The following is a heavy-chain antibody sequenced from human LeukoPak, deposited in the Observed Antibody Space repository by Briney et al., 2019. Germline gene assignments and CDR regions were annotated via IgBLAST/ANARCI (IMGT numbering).Heavy chain of an antibody. V-gene: IGHV4-59*01. D-gene: IGHD6-13*01. CDR1: GDSISSYY. CDR3: ARSSSRPYYFDY. J-gene: IGHJ4*02. CDR2: IYYSGST. Sequence: PSETLSLTCTVSGDSISSYYWSWIRQPPGKGLEWIGYIYYSGSTNNNPSLKSPVTISVDTSKNQLSLKLSSVTAADTAVYYCARSSSRPYYFDYWGQGTLVTVSS.